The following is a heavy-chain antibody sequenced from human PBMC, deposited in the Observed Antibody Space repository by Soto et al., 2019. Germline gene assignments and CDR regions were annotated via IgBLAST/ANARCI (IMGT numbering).Heavy chain of an antibody. CDR3: ANSVGSHYYYGMDV. J-gene: IGHJ6*02. Sequence: SVKVSCKASGXTFSSYAISWVRQAPGQGLEWMGGIIPIFGTANYAQKFQGRVTITADESTSTAYMELSSLRSEDTAVYYCANSVGSHYYYGMDVWGQGTTVTVSS. CDR2: IIPIFGTA. V-gene: IGHV1-69*13. D-gene: IGHD2-21*01. CDR1: GXTFSSYA.